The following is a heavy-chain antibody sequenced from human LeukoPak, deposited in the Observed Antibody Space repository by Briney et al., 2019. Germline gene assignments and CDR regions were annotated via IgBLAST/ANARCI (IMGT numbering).Heavy chain of an antibody. CDR2: IDTEGSTT. CDR1: GFSFSRYW. V-gene: IGHV3-74*01. CDR3: AKSSPPPINY. D-gene: IGHD1-14*01. Sequence: GGSLRLSCAASGFSFSRYWMHWVRQAPGKGLVWVSYIDTEGSTTSYADSVKGRFTISRDNSKNTVYLQMNSLRAEDTAVYYCAKSSPPPINYWGQGTLVTVSS. J-gene: IGHJ4*02.